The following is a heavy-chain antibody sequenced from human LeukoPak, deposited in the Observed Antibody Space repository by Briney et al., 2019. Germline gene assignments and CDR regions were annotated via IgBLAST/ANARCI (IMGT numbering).Heavy chain of an antibody. J-gene: IGHJ3*02. CDR3: ARGGLPYSYGPHDAFDI. V-gene: IGHV4-4*08. Sequence: PGGSLRLSCAASGFTFSSYSMNWVRQAPGKGLEWIGRIYTSGSTNYNPSLKSRVTISVDTSKNQFSLKLSSVTAADTAVYYCARGGLPYSYGPHDAFDIWGQGTMVTVSS. CDR1: GFTFSSYS. D-gene: IGHD5-18*01. CDR2: IYTSGST.